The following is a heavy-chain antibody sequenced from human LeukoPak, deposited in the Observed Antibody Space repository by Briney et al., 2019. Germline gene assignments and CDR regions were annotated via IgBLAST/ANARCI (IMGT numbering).Heavy chain of an antibody. CDR3: TRNPDGRNWFDP. CDR2: ISSDESST. CDR1: GFTFSSYE. Sequence: GGSLRLSCAASGFTFSSYEMNWVRQAPGKGLEWVSHISSDESSTTYADSVKGRFTISRDNRKNTLYLQMNSLRVEDTAMYYCTRNPDGRNWFDPWGQGTLVTVSS. D-gene: IGHD1-14*01. J-gene: IGHJ5*02. V-gene: IGHV3-74*01.